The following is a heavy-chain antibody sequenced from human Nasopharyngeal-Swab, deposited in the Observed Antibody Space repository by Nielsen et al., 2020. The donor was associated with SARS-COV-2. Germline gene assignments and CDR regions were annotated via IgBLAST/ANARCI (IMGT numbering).Heavy chain of an antibody. D-gene: IGHD2-15*01. V-gene: IGHV3-53*01. CDR2: IYSGGST. CDR3: ARATPWDV. J-gene: IGHJ6*02. CDR1: GFTFSSYS. Sequence: GGSLRLSCAASGFTFSSYSMNWVRQAPGKGLEWVSVIYSGGSTYYADSVKGRFTISRDNSKNTLYLQMNSLRAEDTAVYYCARATPWDVWGQGTTVTVSS.